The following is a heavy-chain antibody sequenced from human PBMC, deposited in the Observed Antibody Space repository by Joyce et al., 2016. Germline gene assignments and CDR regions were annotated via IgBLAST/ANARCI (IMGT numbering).Heavy chain of an antibody. Sequence: EVLLVESGGGLVQPGGSLRLSCVGSRITLSSYSMTWVRQAPGKGLEWVSYISSSGSTIYYADSVKGRFTISRDNAKSSLYLQMNSLRDEDTAVYYCARGGGRYSSSSIFGWFDPWGQGTLVTVSS. CDR2: ISSSGSTI. CDR1: RITLSSYS. V-gene: IGHV3-48*02. J-gene: IGHJ5*02. CDR3: ARGGGRYSSSSIFGWFDP. D-gene: IGHD6-13*01.